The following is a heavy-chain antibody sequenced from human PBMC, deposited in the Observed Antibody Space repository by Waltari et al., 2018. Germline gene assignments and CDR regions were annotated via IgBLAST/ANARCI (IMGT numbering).Heavy chain of an antibody. CDR1: GGSFSGYY. J-gene: IGHJ5*02. CDR3: ARKERWLEGYNWFDP. D-gene: IGHD6-19*01. V-gene: IGHV4-34*01. CDR2: INHSGST. Sequence: QVQLQQWGAGLLKPSETLSLTCAVYGGSFSGYYWRWIRPPPGTGLEWIGEINHSGSTIHTPSRTRRVTMSVDPSKNQFSLKLSSVTAADTAVYYCARKERWLEGYNWFDPWGQGTLVTVSS.